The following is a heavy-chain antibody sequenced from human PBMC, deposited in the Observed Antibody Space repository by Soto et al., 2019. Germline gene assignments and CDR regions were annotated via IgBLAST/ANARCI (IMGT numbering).Heavy chain of an antibody. V-gene: IGHV3-23*01. J-gene: IGHJ6*03. CDR3: AKAGSSWYYYYYYMDV. D-gene: IGHD6-13*01. CDR1: GFTFSSYA. CDR2: ISGSGGST. Sequence: GGSLRLSCAASGFTFSSYAMSWVRQAPGKGLEWVSAISGSGGSTYYADSVKGRFTISRDNSKNTLYLQMNSLRAEDTAVYYCAKAGSSWYYYYYYMDVWGKGTTVTVSS.